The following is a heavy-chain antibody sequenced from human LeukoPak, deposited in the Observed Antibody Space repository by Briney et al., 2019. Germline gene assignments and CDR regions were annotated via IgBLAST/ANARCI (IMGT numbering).Heavy chain of an antibody. D-gene: IGHD4-11*01. CDR3: ARRYTNNGYVFDV. V-gene: IGHV3-21*04. CDR1: GFTFRSYS. CDR2: ISSSSSYI. J-gene: IGHJ3*01. Sequence: GGSVSLLCARSGFTFRSYSMIWVRQAPGKGREWVSSISSSSSYIYYAASVKGRFTISRANASNSLYLQMNNLRVEDTAVYYCARRYTNNGYVFDVWGQGTMVTVSS.